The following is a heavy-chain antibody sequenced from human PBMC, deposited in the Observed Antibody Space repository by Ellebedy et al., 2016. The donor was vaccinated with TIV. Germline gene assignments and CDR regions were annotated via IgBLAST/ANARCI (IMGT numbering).Heavy chain of an antibody. CDR2: MNPDSANT. CDR1: GYTFTNYD. D-gene: IGHD3-10*01. V-gene: IGHV1-8*01. Sequence: ASVKVSXKASGYTFTNYDINWVRQAPGQGLECMGWMNPDSANTGYAQKFQGRVTMTRDSSIGTAYMELSSLRSEDTAVYYCARTKVRGVPGFDYWGQGTLVTVSS. J-gene: IGHJ4*02. CDR3: ARTKVRGVPGFDY.